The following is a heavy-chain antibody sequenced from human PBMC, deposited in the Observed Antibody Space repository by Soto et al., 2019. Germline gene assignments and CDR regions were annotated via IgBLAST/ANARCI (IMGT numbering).Heavy chain of an antibody. CDR2: ISSSSSTI. V-gene: IGHV3-48*02. CDR1: GFTFISYS. D-gene: IGHD3-22*01. Sequence: GGSLRLSCASSGFTFISYSMNWVRQAPGKGLEWVSYISSSSSTIYCADSVKGRFTISRDNAKNSLYLQMNSLRDEDTAVYYCASQYYYDSSGYYPTYWYFDLWGRGTLVT. CDR3: ASQYYYDSSGYYPTYWYFDL. J-gene: IGHJ2*01.